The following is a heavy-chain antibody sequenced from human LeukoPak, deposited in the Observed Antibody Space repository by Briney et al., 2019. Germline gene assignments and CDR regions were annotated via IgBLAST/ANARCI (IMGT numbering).Heavy chain of an antibody. Sequence: PSETLSLTCTVSGGSISIYYWSWIRQPPGEGVEWIGYIYYSGSTNYNPSLKSRVTISVDTSKNQFSLKLSSVTAADTAVYYCAGELRFLEWLSDPHYYYYFGMDVWGQGTTVTVSS. V-gene: IGHV4-59*08. D-gene: IGHD3-3*01. J-gene: IGHJ6*02. CDR3: AGELRFLEWLSDPHYYYYFGMDV. CDR2: IYYSGST. CDR1: GGSISIYY.